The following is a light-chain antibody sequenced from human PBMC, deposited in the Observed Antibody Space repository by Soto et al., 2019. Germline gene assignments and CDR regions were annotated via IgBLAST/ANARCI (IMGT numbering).Light chain of an antibody. Sequence: QSVLTQPASVSGSPGQSITISCTGTSSDVGGYNYVSWYQQHPGPAPKLIIYDVTNRPSGISNRFSGSKSGNTASLTISGLQTEDEADYYCISFTSRHIYVFGTGTKVTVL. J-gene: IGLJ1*01. CDR3: ISFTSRHIYV. CDR2: DVT. V-gene: IGLV2-14*03. CDR1: SSDVGGYNY.